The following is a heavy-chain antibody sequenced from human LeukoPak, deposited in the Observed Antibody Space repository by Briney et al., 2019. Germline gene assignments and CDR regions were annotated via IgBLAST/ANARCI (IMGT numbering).Heavy chain of an antibody. CDR3: ARETYYYGSGSYYRPPYYYYYMDV. V-gene: IGHV1-69*06. CDR2: IIPIFGTA. Sequence: ASVKVSCKASGYTFTSYGISWVRQAPGQGLEWMGGIIPIFGTANYAQKFQGRVTITADKSTSTAYMELSSLRSEDTAVYYCARETYYYGSGSYYRPPYYYYYMDVWGKGTTVTVSS. D-gene: IGHD3-10*01. J-gene: IGHJ6*03. CDR1: GYTFTSYG.